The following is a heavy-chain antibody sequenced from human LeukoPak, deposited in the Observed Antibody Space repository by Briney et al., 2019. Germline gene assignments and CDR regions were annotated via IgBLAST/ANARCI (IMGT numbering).Heavy chain of an antibody. D-gene: IGHD2-15*01. CDR2: INSDGSST. J-gene: IGHJ1*01. V-gene: IGHV3-74*01. CDR3: ARRTPGYCSGGGCYGFQH. Sequence: GGSLRLSCAASGFTFSSYWMHWVRQAPGKGLVWVSRINSDGSSTSYADSVKGRFTISRDNSKNTLYLQMNSLGAEDTAVYYCARRTPGYCSGGGCYGFQHWGQGTLVTVSS. CDR1: GFTFSSYW.